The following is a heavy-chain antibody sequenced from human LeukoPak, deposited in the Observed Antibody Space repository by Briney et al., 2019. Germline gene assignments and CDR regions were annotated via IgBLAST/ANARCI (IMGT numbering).Heavy chain of an antibody. J-gene: IGHJ4*02. CDR2: ISNSGSST. V-gene: IGHV3-23*01. D-gene: IGHD3-22*01. CDR1: GFNFSSYA. Sequence: AGGSLRLSCAASGFNFSSYAMSWVRQAPGKGLEWVSAISNSGSSTYYADSVKGRFAISRDNSKNALYLHMNSLRAEDTAVYYCAKVLGYYGDFDYWGQGTLVTVSS. CDR3: AKVLGYYGDFDY.